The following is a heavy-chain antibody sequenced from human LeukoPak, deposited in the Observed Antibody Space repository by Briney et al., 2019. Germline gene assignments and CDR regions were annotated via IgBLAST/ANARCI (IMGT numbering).Heavy chain of an antibody. CDR1: GYTFTSYD. V-gene: IGHV1-2*02. Sequence: ASVKVSCKASGYTFTSYDMHWVRQAPGQGLEWMGWINPNSGGTNYAQKFQGRVTMTRDTSISTAYMELSRLRSDDTAVYYCARGIDIAAAVYWSFDLWGRGTLVTVSS. CDR3: ARGIDIAAAVYWSFDL. D-gene: IGHD6-13*01. CDR2: INPNSGGT. J-gene: IGHJ2*01.